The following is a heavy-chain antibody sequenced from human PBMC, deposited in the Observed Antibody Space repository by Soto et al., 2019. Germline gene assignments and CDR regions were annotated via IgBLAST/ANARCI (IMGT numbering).Heavy chain of an antibody. D-gene: IGHD4-17*01. CDR2: ISGSGGSA. V-gene: IGHV3-23*01. CDR3: AKGRSPFDL. CDR1: KFLFSSYA. Sequence: EVQLLESGGGLVQPGGSLTLSCAASKFLFSSYAMTWVRQAPGKGLEWVSLISGSGGSANYVDSVKGRFTISRDNSNNTLYLQMNCLRVEDAAVYYCAKGRSPFDLWGRGTLVTVSS. J-gene: IGHJ2*01.